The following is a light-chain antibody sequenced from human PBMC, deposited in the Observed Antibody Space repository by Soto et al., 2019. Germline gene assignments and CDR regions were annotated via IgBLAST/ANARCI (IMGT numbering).Light chain of an antibody. J-gene: IGKJ4*01. Sequence: DIQLTQSPSSLSASVGDRVTITCRASQSVSTYLNWYRQKPGEAPKLLIHAASSLEDGVPSRFSGSGSGTVFTLTINSLHPEDFATFYCQQSFSDPPLSFGGGTRVEVK. V-gene: IGKV1-39*01. CDR1: QSVSTY. CDR3: QQSFSDPPLS. CDR2: AAS.